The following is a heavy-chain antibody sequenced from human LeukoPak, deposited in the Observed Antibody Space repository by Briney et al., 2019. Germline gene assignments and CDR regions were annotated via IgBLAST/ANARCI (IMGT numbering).Heavy chain of an antibody. Sequence: GGSLRLSCAASGFTLSSYTMNWVRQAPGKGLEWVSSISSSSSYIYYADSVKGRFTISRDNAKKSLYLQMNSLRAEDTAVYYCSRATTYDILTGYSDYWSQGTLVTVSS. CDR1: GFTLSSYT. D-gene: IGHD3-9*01. CDR2: ISSSSSYI. CDR3: SRATTYDILTGYSDY. V-gene: IGHV3-21*01. J-gene: IGHJ4*02.